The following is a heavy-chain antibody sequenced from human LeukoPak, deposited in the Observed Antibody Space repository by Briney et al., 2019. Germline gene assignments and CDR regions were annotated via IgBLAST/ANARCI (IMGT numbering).Heavy chain of an antibody. D-gene: IGHD5-12*01. Sequence: PGGSLRLSCAASGFTFSSYAMHWVRQAPGKGLEWVAVISYDGSNKYYADSVKGRFTISRDNSKNTLYLQMNSLRAEDTAVYYCANPDLYGGYHYWGQGTLVTVSS. CDR3: ANPDLYGGYHY. V-gene: IGHV3-30*04. CDR1: GFTFSSYA. J-gene: IGHJ4*02. CDR2: ISYDGSNK.